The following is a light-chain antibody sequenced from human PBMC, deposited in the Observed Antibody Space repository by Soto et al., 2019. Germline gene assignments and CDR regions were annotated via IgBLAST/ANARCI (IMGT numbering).Light chain of an antibody. V-gene: IGLV2-8*01. J-gene: IGLJ2*01. CDR3: CSFLAGNNDVV. Sequence: QSALTQPPSASGSPGQSVTISCTGTSSDVGGYDYVSWFQQHPGKAPKLIIYEVTKRPSGVPDRFSASKSGNTASLTVSGRQSEDEADYYYCSFLAGNNDVVFGGGTKLTVL. CDR2: EVT. CDR1: SSDVGGYDY.